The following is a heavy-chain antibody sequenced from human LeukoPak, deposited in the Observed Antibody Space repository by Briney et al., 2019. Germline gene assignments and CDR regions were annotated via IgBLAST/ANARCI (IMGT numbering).Heavy chain of an antibody. CDR1: GYAFTSYA. V-gene: IGHV1-3*01. D-gene: IGHD6-19*01. J-gene: IGHJ3*02. CDR2: INAGNGNT. CDR3: AYAVAGTDAFDI. Sequence: ASVKVSCKASGYAFTSYAMHWVRQAPGQRLEWMGWINAGNGNTKYSQKFQGRVTITRDTSASTAYMELSSLRSEDTAVYYCAYAVAGTDAFDIWGQGTMVTVSS.